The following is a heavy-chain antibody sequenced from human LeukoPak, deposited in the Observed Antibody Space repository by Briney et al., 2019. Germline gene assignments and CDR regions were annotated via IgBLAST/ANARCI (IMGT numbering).Heavy chain of an antibody. CDR2: ISGSGGST. V-gene: IGHV3-23*01. D-gene: IGHD2-2*01. CDR3: ASYCSSTSCRPPD. CDR1: GFTFSSYA. Sequence: GGSLRLACAASGFTFSSYAMSWVRQAPGKGLEWVSAISGSGGSTYYADSVKARFTISRDTSKNTLYLQMNSLRAEDTAVYYCASYCSSTSCRPPDWGQGTLVTVSS. J-gene: IGHJ1*01.